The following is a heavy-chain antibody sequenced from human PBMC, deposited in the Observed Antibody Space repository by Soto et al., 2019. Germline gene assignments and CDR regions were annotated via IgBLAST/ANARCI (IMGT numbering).Heavy chain of an antibody. D-gene: IGHD4-17*01. CDR2: IYYSGST. V-gene: IGHV4-39*01. CDR3: ARRRGMTTVTIDY. CDR1: GGSISSSSYY. Sequence: QLQLQESGPGLVKPSETLSLTCTVSGGSISSSSYYWGWIRQPPGKGLEWIGSIYYSGSTYYNPSLKSRVTISVDTSKNQFPLKLSSVTAADTAVYYCARRRGMTTVTIDYWGQGTLVTVSS. J-gene: IGHJ4*02.